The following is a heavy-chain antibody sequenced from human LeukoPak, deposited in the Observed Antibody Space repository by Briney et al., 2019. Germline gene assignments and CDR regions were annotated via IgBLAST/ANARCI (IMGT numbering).Heavy chain of an antibody. CDR2: IKPDGNEK. CDR1: GFTFRSYW. Sequence: GGSLRLSCAASGFTFRSYWMSWVRQAPGKGLEWVANIKPDGNEKFYVDSVKGRFTISRDNAKNSLYLQMNSLRAEDTAVYYCARDSATLDYWGQGALVTVSS. CDR3: ARDSATLDY. V-gene: IGHV3-7*01. J-gene: IGHJ4*02.